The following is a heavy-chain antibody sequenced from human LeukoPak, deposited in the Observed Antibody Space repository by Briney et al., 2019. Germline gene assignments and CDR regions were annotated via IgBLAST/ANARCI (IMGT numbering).Heavy chain of an antibody. D-gene: IGHD3-22*01. Sequence: PGGSLRLSCAASGFTFRNYVIHWVRQAPGKGLEWVAVTSSDLNVKLYADSVKGRFTISRDNSNNTLYLQMNSLRAEDTAVYYCAKEAGGYYYDSSGPGLGAFDIWGQGTMVTVSS. CDR3: AKEAGGYYYDSSGPGLGAFDI. CDR2: TSSDLNVK. V-gene: IGHV3-30*18. J-gene: IGHJ3*02. CDR1: GFTFRNYV.